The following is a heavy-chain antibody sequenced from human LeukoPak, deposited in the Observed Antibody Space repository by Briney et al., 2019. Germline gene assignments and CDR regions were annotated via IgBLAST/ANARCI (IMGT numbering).Heavy chain of an antibody. V-gene: IGHV1-69*13. CDR3: ARDARLVGATPDDAFDI. CDR1: GGTFSSYA. CDR2: IIPIFGTA. D-gene: IGHD1-26*01. J-gene: IGHJ3*02. Sequence: SVKVSCKTSGGTFSSYAISWVRLAPGQGLEWMGGIIPIFGTANYAQKFQGRVTITADESTSTAYMELSSLRSEDTAVYYCARDARLVGATPDDAFDIWGQGTMVTVSS.